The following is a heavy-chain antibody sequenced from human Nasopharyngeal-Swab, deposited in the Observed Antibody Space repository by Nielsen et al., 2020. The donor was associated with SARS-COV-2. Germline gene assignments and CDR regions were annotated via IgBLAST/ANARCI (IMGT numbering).Heavy chain of an antibody. CDR2: IYQSGST. Sequence: WIRKPPGKGLEWSGDIYQSGSTSYNPSLKSRVTISEDTSKNQFPLKVRSVTAADTAVYYCARGSDYRAFDIWGQGTMVTVSS. D-gene: IGHD1-26*01. J-gene: IGHJ3*02. CDR3: ARGSDYRAFDI. V-gene: IGHV4-59*01.